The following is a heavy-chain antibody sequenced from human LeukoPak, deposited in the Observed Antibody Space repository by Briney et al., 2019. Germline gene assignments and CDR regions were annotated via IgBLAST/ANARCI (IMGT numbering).Heavy chain of an antibody. CDR2: ISGSGGST. V-gene: IGHV3-23*01. CDR1: GFTFSSYA. Sequence: GGSLRLSCAASGFTFSSYAMSWVRQAPGKGLVWVSAISGSGGSTYYADSVKGRFTISRDNSKNTLYLQMNSLRAEDTAVYYCAREPVYYYYMDVWGKGTTVTVSS. CDR3: AREPVYYYYMDV. J-gene: IGHJ6*03.